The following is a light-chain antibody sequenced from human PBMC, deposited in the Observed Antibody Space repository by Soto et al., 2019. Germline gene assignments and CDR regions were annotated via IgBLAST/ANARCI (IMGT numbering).Light chain of an antibody. CDR3: QSYDSSLSGYV. CDR1: SSNIGAGYD. Sequence: CVLPQPASGSGAAGGGVSISCPESSSNIGAGYDVHWYQQLPGTAPKLLIYDNNNRPSGVPDRFSGSKSGTSASLAITGLQAEDEADYYCQSYDSSLSGYVFGTGTKVTV. J-gene: IGLJ1*01. CDR2: DNN. V-gene: IGLV1-40*01.